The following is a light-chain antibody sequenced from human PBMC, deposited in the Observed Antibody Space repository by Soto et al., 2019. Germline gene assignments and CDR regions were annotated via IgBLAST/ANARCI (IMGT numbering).Light chain of an antibody. CDR1: QSVSNY. CDR2: DAS. V-gene: IGKV3-11*01. CDR3: QLRSNWPSELS. J-gene: IGKJ4*01. Sequence: EIVLTQSPGTLSLSPGERATLSCRTSQSVSNYLAWYQQKPGQAPRLLMYDASNRATGIPAKFSGSGSGTDFTLTISSLEPEDSAVYYCQLRSNWPSELSFGGGTKVEIK.